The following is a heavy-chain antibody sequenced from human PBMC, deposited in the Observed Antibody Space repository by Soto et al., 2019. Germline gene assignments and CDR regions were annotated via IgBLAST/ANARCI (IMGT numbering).Heavy chain of an antibody. CDR3: ARAPYGDNAFDI. CDR1: GYSFTDYY. Sequence: QVQVVQSGAEVKKPGASVKVSCKASGYSFTDYYMHWIRQAPGQGLEWMGWIAPHRDGTEFAQKFQGRITLTRDTSTSTAYMELKGLTSADTAVYFCARAPYGDNAFDIWGQGTVVTVSS. D-gene: IGHD4-17*01. J-gene: IGHJ3*02. CDR2: IAPHRDGT. V-gene: IGHV1-2*02.